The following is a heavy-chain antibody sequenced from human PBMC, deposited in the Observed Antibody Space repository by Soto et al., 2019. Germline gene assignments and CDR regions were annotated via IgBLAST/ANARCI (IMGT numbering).Heavy chain of an antibody. D-gene: IGHD4-17*01. J-gene: IGHJ4*02. Sequence: QVQRVESGGGVVQPGRSLRLSCAASGFTFSTYGMHWVRQAPGKGLELVAVIWYAGSNKYYADSVKCRFTISRDNSKNTLYLQMNSLRAEDTAVYYCARGTVHFDYWGQGTLVTVSS. V-gene: IGHV3-33*01. CDR1: GFTFSTYG. CDR2: IWYAGSNK. CDR3: ARGTVHFDY.